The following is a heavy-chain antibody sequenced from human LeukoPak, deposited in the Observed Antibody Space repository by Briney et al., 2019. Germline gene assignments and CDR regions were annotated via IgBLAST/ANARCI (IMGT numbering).Heavy chain of an antibody. J-gene: IGHJ3*02. CDR2: IYYTGST. CDR3: ARQDSGTYLNPLDI. Sequence: SETLCLTCIVSGGSISSYYWSWIRQPPGKGLEWIGYIYYTGSTNYNPSLKSRVTISVDTSKNQLSLKLRSVTAADTAVYYCARQDSGTYLNPLDIWGQGTVVTV. V-gene: IGHV4-59*08. D-gene: IGHD1-26*01. CDR1: GGSISSYY.